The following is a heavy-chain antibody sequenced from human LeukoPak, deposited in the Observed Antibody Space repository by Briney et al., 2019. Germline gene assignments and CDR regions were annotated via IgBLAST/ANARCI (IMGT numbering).Heavy chain of an antibody. CDR1: GFTFSRYA. V-gene: IGHV3-23*01. CDR2: ISGSGGST. J-gene: IGHJ4*02. D-gene: IGHD2-2*01. Sequence: GGSLRLSCAASGFTFSRYAMSWVRQAPGKGLEWVSAISGSGGSTYYADSVKGRFTISRDNSKNTLYLQMNSLRAEDTAVYYCAKEQGIVVVPAPVDYWGQGTLVTVSS. CDR3: AKEQGIVVVPAPVDY.